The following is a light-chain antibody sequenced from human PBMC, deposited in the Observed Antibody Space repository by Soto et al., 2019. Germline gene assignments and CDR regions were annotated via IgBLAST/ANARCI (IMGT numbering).Light chain of an antibody. CDR1: QSVSSTY. V-gene: IGKV3-20*01. CDR2: DVS. CDR3: QQYGSSPYT. J-gene: IGKJ2*01. Sequence: EIVLTQSPGTLSLSPGERATLSCRASQSVSSTYLAWYQQKPGRAPRLLIHDVSRRVTGIPDRFSGSWSGTDFTLTISRLEPEDFALYFCQQYGSSPYTFAQGTRLDIK.